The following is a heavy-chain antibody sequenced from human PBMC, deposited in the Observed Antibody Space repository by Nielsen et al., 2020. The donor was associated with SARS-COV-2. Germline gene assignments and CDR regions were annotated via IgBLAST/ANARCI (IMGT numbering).Heavy chain of an antibody. J-gene: IGHJ6*02. Sequence: WIRQPPGKGLEWVSSISSSSSYIYYADSVKGRFTISRGNAKNSLYLQMNSLRAEDTAVYYCAGHPYCTNGVCYKYGMDVWGQGTTVTVSS. V-gene: IGHV3-21*01. CDR2: ISSSSSYI. CDR3: AGHPYCTNGVCYKYGMDV. D-gene: IGHD2-8*01.